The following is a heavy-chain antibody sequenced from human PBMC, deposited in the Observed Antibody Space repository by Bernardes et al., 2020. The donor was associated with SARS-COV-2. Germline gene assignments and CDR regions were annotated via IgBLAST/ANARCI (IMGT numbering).Heavy chain of an antibody. Sequence: ASVKVSCKASGYTFSNYGISWVRQAPGQGLEWMGWIGTDNGDTNYAQKFQGRVTMTTDTSTSTAYMELRSLKSDDTAMYYCARESPVAAAALPLDQWGQGTLVTVSS. CDR2: IGTDNGDT. J-gene: IGHJ4*02. D-gene: IGHD6-13*01. CDR3: ARESPVAAAALPLDQ. V-gene: IGHV1-18*01. CDR1: GYTFSNYG.